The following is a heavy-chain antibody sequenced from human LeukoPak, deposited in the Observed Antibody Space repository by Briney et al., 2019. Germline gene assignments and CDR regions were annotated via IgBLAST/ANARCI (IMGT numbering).Heavy chain of an antibody. CDR2: ISSNGGST. Sequence: GGSLRLSCAASGFTFSSYAMHWVRQAPGKGLEYVSAISSNGGSTYYANSVKGRFTISRDNSKNTLYLQMGSLRAEDMAVYYCARSSSAGENNYYYYMDVWGKGTTVTVSS. J-gene: IGHJ6*03. CDR3: ARSSSAGENNYYYYMDV. CDR1: GFTFSSYA. V-gene: IGHV3-64*01. D-gene: IGHD6-6*01.